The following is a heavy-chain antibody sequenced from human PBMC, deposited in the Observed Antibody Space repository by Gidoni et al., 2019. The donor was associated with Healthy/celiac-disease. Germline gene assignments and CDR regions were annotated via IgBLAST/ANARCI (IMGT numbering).Heavy chain of an antibody. CDR3: ARDESARIAAAGFDY. CDR2: ISSRSSYI. CDR1: GFTFSSYS. D-gene: IGHD6-13*01. Sequence: EVQLVESGGGLVKPGGSLRLSCEASGFTFSSYSMNWVRQAPGKGLEWVSSISSRSSYIYYADSVKGRFTISRDNAKNSLYLQMNSLRAEDTAVYYCARDESARIAAAGFDYWGQGTLVTVSS. J-gene: IGHJ4*02. V-gene: IGHV3-21*01.